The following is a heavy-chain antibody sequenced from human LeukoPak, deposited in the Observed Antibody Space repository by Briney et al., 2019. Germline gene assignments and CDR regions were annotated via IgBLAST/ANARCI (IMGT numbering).Heavy chain of an antibody. CDR2: IYNSGST. J-gene: IGHJ4*02. CDR1: GGSVSSDIYY. D-gene: IGHD2-2*01. V-gene: IGHV4-61*01. Sequence: SETLSLTCTVSGGSVSSDIYYWSWIRQPPGKGLEWIGYIYNSGSTNYNPSLKGRVTISVDTSKDQFSLRLSSVTAADTAVYYCARGYCGSTSCYGVFDYWGQGTLVTVSS. CDR3: ARGYCGSTSCYGVFDY.